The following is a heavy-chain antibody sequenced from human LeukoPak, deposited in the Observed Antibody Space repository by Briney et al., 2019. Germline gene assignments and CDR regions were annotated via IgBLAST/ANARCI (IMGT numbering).Heavy chain of an antibody. V-gene: IGHV4-38-2*02. J-gene: IGHJ6*03. CDR3: ARDLVYYDILTGSVAAMDV. D-gene: IGHD3-9*01. CDR2: IYHSGST. Sequence: SETLSLTCTVSGGSIGSYYWTWIRQPPGKGLEWIGSIYHSGSTYYNPSLKSRVTISVDTSKNQFSLKLSSVTAADTAVYYCARDLVYYDILTGSVAAMDVWGKGTTVTVSS. CDR1: GGSIGSYY.